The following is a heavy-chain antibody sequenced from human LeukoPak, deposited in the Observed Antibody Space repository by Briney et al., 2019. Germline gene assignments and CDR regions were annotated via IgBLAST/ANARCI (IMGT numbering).Heavy chain of an antibody. V-gene: IGHV1-69*05. CDR1: GGTFSSYA. J-gene: IGHJ3*02. Sequence: GASVKVSCKASGGTFSSYAISWVRQAPGQGLEWMGGIIPIFGTANYAQRFQGRVTITTDESTSTAYMELSRLRSEDTAVYYCARGAPVLRALLNDAFDIWGQGTMVTVSS. CDR2: IIPIFGTA. CDR3: ARGAPVLRALLNDAFDI. D-gene: IGHD4/OR15-4a*01.